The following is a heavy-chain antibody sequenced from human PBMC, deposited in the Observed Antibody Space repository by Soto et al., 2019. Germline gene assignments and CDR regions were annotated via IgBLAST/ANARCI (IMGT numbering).Heavy chain of an antibody. CDR3: ARHPTYRDWFDP. D-gene: IGHD3-9*01. Sequence: SETLSLTCTGSGGSISSYYWSWIRQPPGKGLEWIGYIYYSGSTNYNPSLKSRVTISVDTSKNQFSLKLSSVTAADTAVYYCARHPTYRDWFDPWGKGTTVTVSS. CDR1: GGSISSYY. V-gene: IGHV4-59*08. CDR2: IYYSGST. J-gene: IGHJ6*04.